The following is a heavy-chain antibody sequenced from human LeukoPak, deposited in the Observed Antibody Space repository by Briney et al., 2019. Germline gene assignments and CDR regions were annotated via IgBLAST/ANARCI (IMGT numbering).Heavy chain of an antibody. CDR2: IYYSVST. CDR3: ARHSRGVTSGPAFDI. CDR1: GYSISSSTYY. D-gene: IGHD2-15*01. V-gene: IGHV4-39*01. Sequence: SETLSLTCTVSGYSISSSTYYWGWVHQPPGKGLEWIGSIYYSVSTYYNPSLKSRVTISVDTSKNQFSLKLSSVTAADTAVYYCARHSRGVTSGPAFDIWGQGTMVTVSS. J-gene: IGHJ3*02.